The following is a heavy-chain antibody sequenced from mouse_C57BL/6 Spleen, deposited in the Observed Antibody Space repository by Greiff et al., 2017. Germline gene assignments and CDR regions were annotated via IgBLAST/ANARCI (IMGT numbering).Heavy chain of an antibody. D-gene: IGHD2-1*01. J-gene: IGHJ4*01. V-gene: IGHV14-3*01. Sequence: VQLQQSVAELVRPGASVKLSCTASGFNIKNTYMHWVKQRPEQGLEWIGRIDPANGNTKYAPKFPGKATITADTSSNTAYLQRSRPTSEDTAIYYCAMGGNYGWYYAMDNWGQETSVTVSS. CDR1: GFNIKNTY. CDR2: IDPANGNT. CDR3: AMGGNYGWYYAMDN.